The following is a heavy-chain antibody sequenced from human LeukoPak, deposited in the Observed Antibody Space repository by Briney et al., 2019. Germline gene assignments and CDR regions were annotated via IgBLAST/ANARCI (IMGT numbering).Heavy chain of an antibody. D-gene: IGHD3-22*01. V-gene: IGHV3-23*01. J-gene: IGHJ4*02. CDR1: GFTFISYA. CDR2: ISGSGGST. CDR3: AKLAHSSGYFDY. Sequence: PGGSLRLSCVASGFTFISYAMSWVRHALGKGLEWVSAISGSGGSTYYADSVKGRFTISRDNSKNTLYLQMNSLRAEDTAVYYCAKLAHSSGYFDYWGQGTLVTVSS.